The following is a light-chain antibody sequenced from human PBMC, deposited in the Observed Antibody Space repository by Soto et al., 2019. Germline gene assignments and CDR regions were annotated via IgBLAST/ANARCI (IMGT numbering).Light chain of an antibody. Sequence: QSVLTQPPSASGSPGQSVTISCTGTSSDVGGYNYVSWYQHHPGKAPKVLIYEVSKRSSGVPDRFSGSKSGNTASLTVSGLQAEDEADYYCSSYAGRNNYVVFGGGTKLTVL. CDR1: SSDVGGYNY. J-gene: IGLJ2*01. CDR2: EVS. V-gene: IGLV2-8*01. CDR3: SSYAGRNNYVV.